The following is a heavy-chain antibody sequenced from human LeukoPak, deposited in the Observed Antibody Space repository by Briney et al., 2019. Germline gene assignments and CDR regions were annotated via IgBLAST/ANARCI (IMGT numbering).Heavy chain of an antibody. J-gene: IGHJ4*02. V-gene: IGHV3-48*01. D-gene: IGHD3-22*01. CDR1: GFTFSDYS. Sequence: GGSLRLSCAASGFTFSDYSMNWVRQAPGKGLVWVSYISSGGSTIYYADSVKGRFTISRDNSKNTLYLQMNSLRAEDTAVYYCAKDRDYYDSSGYFDYWGQGTLVTVSS. CDR2: ISSGGSTI. CDR3: AKDRDYYDSSGYFDY.